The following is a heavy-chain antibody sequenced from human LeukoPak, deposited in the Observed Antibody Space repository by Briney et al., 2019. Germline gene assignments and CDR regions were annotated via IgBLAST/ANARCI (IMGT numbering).Heavy chain of an antibody. V-gene: IGHV4-38-2*01. D-gene: IGHD2-15*01. Sequence: SETLSLTCAVSGYSISSGYYWGWIRQPPGKGLEWIGSIYHSGSTYYNPSLKSRVTISVDTSENQFSLKLSSVTAADTAVYYCATIGILTGYCSGGSCYSGNYWGQGTLATVSS. CDR2: IYHSGST. CDR1: GYSISSGYY. CDR3: ATIGILTGYCSGGSCYSGNY. J-gene: IGHJ4*02.